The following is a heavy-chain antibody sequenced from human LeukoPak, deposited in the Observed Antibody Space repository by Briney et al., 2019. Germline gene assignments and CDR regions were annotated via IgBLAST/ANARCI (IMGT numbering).Heavy chain of an antibody. CDR2: INAGNGNT. D-gene: IGHD3-16*01. CDR1: GYTFTSYA. V-gene: IGHV1-3*01. Sequence: ASVKVSCKASGYTFTSYAMHWVRQAPGQRLEWMGWINAGNGNTKYSQKFQGRVTITRDTSASTAYMELSSLRSEDTAVYYCAREGGGDYYYYGMDVWGQGTTVTVSS. CDR3: AREGGGDYYYYGMDV. J-gene: IGHJ6*02.